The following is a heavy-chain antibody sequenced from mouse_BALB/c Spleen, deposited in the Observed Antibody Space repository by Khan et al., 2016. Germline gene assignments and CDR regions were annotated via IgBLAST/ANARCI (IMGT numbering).Heavy chain of an antibody. Sequence: EVQLQESGPGLVKPSQSLSLTCTVTGYSITSDYAWNWIRQFPGNKLEWMGYISYSGSTSYNPSLKSRISITRDTSKNHFFLQLHSVTTEDTATYYCARPADTLYYAMDYWGQGTSVTVSS. V-gene: IGHV3-2*02. J-gene: IGHJ4*01. CDR1: GYSITSDYA. CDR2: ISYSGST. CDR3: ARPADTLYYAMDY.